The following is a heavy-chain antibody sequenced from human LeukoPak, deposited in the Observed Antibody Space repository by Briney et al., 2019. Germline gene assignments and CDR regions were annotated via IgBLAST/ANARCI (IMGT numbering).Heavy chain of an antibody. D-gene: IGHD2-2*01. CDR2: ISSSSSYI. CDR3: ALGVVPTAISAAAGGDY. CDR1: GFTFSSYS. Sequence: GGSLRLSCAASGFTFSSYSMNWVRQAPGKGLECVSSISSSSSYIYYADSVKGRFTISRDNAKNSLYLQMNSLRAEDTAVYYCALGVVPTAISAAAGGDYWGQGTLVTVSS. J-gene: IGHJ4*02. V-gene: IGHV3-21*01.